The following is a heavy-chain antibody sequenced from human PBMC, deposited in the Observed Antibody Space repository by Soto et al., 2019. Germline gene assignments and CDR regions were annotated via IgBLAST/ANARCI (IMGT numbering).Heavy chain of an antibody. CDR2: IWYDGSNK. CDR3: ARDPGHYYDSSGPIDY. V-gene: IGHV3-33*01. CDR1: GFTFSSYG. D-gene: IGHD3-22*01. Sequence: QVQLVESGGGVVQPGRSLRLSCAASGFTFSSYGMHWVRQAPGKGLEWVAVIWYDGSNKYYADSVKGRFTISRDNSKNTLYLQMNSLTAEDTAVYYCARDPGHYYDSSGPIDYWGQGTLVTVSS. J-gene: IGHJ4*02.